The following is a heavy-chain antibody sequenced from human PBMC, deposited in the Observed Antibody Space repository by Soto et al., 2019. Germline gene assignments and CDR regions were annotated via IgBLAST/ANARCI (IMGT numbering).Heavy chain of an antibody. CDR3: AKGRVWANSPSYFDC. J-gene: IGHJ4*02. CDR2: LSASGGT. Sequence: EVQLLESGGGLVQPGGSLRLSCAASGFTFSDSATSWVRQAPGKGLEWVSTLSASGGTYYPDSLKGRFTISRDNSKNMLYLQVNSLRAEDTAVYYCAKGRVWANSPSYFDCWGQGTLVTVSS. CDR1: GFTFSDSA. D-gene: IGHD3-16*01. V-gene: IGHV3-23*01.